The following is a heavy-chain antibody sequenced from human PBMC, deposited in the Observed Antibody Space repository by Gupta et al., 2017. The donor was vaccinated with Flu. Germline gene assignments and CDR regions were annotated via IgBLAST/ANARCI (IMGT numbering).Heavy chain of an antibody. D-gene: IGHD3-10*01. V-gene: IGHV1-69*01. J-gene: IGHJ6*02. CDR1: SSYA. CDR3: ARQRITMVRGVPYYYYGMDV. CDR2: IIPIFGTA. Sequence: SSYAISWVRQAPGQGLEWMGGIIPIFGTANYAQKFQGRVTITADESTSTAYMELSSLRSEDTAVYYCARQRITMVRGVPYYYYGMDVWCQGTTVTVSS.